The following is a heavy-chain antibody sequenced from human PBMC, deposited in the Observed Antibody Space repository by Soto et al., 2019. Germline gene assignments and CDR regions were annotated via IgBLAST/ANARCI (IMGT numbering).Heavy chain of an antibody. J-gene: IGHJ4*02. CDR3: AGLRGDAGSPIDY. Sequence: QVQLQESGPGLVKPSETLSLTCTVSGGSIISGYWSWIRQPPGKGLEWIGYISYSGNTNYNPSLKSRVTMSVDTPKNQFSLRLSSVTTADTAVYYCAGLRGDAGSPIDYWGQGTLVTVSS. V-gene: IGHV4-59*01. CDR1: GGSIISGY. CDR2: ISYSGNT. D-gene: IGHD2-15*01.